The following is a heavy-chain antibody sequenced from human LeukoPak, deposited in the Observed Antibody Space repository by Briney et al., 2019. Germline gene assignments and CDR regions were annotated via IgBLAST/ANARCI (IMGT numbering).Heavy chain of an antibody. J-gene: IGHJ6*02. V-gene: IGHV4-34*01. CDR2: INHSGST. CDR1: GGSFSGYY. D-gene: IGHD2-15*01. Sequence: PSETLSLTCAVYGGSFSGYYWSWIRQPPGKGLEWIGEINHSGSTNHNPSLKSRVTISVDTSKNQFSLKLSSVTAADTAVYYCATSRLFYYGMDVWGQGTTVTVSS. CDR3: ATSRLFYYGMDV.